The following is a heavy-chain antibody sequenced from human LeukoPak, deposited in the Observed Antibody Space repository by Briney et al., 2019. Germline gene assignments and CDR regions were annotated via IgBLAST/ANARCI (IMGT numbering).Heavy chain of an antibody. Sequence: GGSLRLSWEESGFTFSSYGMHWVCQAQGKGLERVALIWYDGSNKYYTDSVKDRVTISRDNSKNTLYIEMNSLRADDTAIYYCAREGPRGNSQFDYWGQGTLVTVSS. CDR1: GFTFSSYG. V-gene: IGHV3-33*01. CDR2: IWYDGSNK. CDR3: AREGPRGNSQFDY. D-gene: IGHD2/OR15-2a*01. J-gene: IGHJ4*02.